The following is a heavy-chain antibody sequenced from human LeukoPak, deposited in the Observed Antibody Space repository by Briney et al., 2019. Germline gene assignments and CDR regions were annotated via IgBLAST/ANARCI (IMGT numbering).Heavy chain of an antibody. Sequence: PGRSLRLSCAASGFTFSSYGMYWVRQAPGKGLEWVAVISSDESERYYADSVKRRFTISRDNSKNTLYLQMNTLRAEDTAVYYCVKVGTSDFGGNSWFDPWGQGTLVTVSS. J-gene: IGHJ5*02. CDR1: GFTFSSYG. CDR3: VKVGTSDFGGNSWFDP. V-gene: IGHV3-30*18. CDR2: ISSDESER. D-gene: IGHD4-17*01.